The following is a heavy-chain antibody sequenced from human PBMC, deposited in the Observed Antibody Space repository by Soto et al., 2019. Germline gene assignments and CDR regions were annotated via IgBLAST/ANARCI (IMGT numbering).Heavy chain of an antibody. J-gene: IGHJ5*02. CDR2: IIPIFGTA. D-gene: IGHD7-27*01. CDR1: GGTFSSYA. CDR3: ARDSLGMTKGPWFDP. V-gene: IGHV1-69*13. Sequence: SVKVSCKASGGTFSSYAISWVRQAPGQGLEWMGGIIPIFGTANYAQKFQGRVTITADESTSTAYMELSSLRSEDTAVYYCARDSLGMTKGPWFDPWGQGTLVTVSS.